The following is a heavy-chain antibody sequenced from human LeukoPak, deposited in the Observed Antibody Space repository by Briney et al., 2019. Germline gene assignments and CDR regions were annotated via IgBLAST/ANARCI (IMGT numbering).Heavy chain of an antibody. V-gene: IGHV3-11*01. CDR1: GFTFGDYY. J-gene: IGHJ3*02. CDR3: ARDVPSFSLADAFDI. D-gene: IGHD3-16*01. CDR2: ISSSGSTI. Sequence: PGGSLRLSCAASGFTFGDYYMSWIRQAPGKGLEWVSYISSSGSTIYYADSVKGRFTISRDNAKNSLYLQMNSLRAEDTAVYYCARDVPSFSLADAFDIWGQGTMVTVSS.